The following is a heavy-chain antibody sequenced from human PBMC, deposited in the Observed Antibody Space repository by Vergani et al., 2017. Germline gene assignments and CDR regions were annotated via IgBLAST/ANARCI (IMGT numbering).Heavy chain of an antibody. J-gene: IGHJ5*02. CDR3: ARDGSGSWFDP. D-gene: IGHD3-10*01. Sequence: QVQLQESGPGLVKPSETLSLTCTVSGGSISSHYWGWIRQPPGKGLEWIGSIYHSGSTYYNPSLKSRVTISVDTSKNQFSLKLSSVTAADTAVYYCARDGSGSWFDPWGQGTLVTVSS. V-gene: IGHV4-38-2*02. CDR2: IYHSGST. CDR1: GGSISSHY.